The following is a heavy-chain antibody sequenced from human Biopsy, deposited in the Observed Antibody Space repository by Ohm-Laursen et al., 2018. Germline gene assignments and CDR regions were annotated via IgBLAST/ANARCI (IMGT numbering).Heavy chain of an antibody. J-gene: IGHJ2*01. CDR3: ARRPYGGTRYWYFDL. CDR1: GGSVSSGGFY. CDR2: IYYSGTT. D-gene: IGHD4-23*01. V-gene: IGHV4-31*01. Sequence: TLSLTCTVSGGSVSSGGFYWGWIRQHPGKGLEWIRYIYYSGTTYYNPSLKSLVTISVDTSKNQFSLKLNSVTAADTAVYYCARRPYGGTRYWYFDLWGRGTLVTVSS.